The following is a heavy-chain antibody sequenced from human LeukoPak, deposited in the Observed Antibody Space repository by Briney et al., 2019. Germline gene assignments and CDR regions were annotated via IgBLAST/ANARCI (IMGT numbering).Heavy chain of an antibody. V-gene: IGHV3-30*01. CDR1: GFTFSSYA. D-gene: IGHD1-7*01. Sequence: GRSLRLSCAASGFTFSSYAMHWVRQAPGKGLEWVAVISYDGSNKYYADSVKGRFTISRDNSKNTLNLQMNSLRAEDTAVYYCARDRYNWNYGGWFDPWGQGTLVTVSS. CDR3: ARDRYNWNYGGWFDP. CDR2: ISYDGSNK. J-gene: IGHJ5*02.